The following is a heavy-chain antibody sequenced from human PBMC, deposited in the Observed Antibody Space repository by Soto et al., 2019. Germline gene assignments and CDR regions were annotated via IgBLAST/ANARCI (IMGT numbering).Heavy chain of an antibody. D-gene: IGHD5-12*01. Sequence: QVQLVQSGGEVKKPGASVKVSCKASGYTFTSYGMSWVRQAPGQGLEWMGWISTYNGNTKYAQKIQGRVTMTTDTSTSIAYMELRSLRSDDTAVYYCARDTHQYPGYDYNYYYYGMDVWGQGTTVTVSS. CDR3: ARDTHQYPGYDYNYYYYGMDV. V-gene: IGHV1-18*01. CDR1: GYTFTSYG. J-gene: IGHJ6*02. CDR2: ISTYNGNT.